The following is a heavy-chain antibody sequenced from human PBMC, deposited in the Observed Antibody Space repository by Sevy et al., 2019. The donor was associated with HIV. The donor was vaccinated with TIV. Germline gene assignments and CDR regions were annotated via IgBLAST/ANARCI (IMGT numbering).Heavy chain of an antibody. Sequence: ASVKVSCKASGYTFTSYGISWVRQAPGQGLEWMGWISAYNGNTNYAQKLQGRATMTTDTSTSTAYMELRSLRSDDTAVYYCARDGDIVVVPAATNTYYYGMDVWGQGTTVTVSS. CDR3: ARDGDIVVVPAATNTYYYGMDV. D-gene: IGHD2-2*01. J-gene: IGHJ6*02. CDR1: GYTFTSYG. CDR2: ISAYNGNT. V-gene: IGHV1-18*01.